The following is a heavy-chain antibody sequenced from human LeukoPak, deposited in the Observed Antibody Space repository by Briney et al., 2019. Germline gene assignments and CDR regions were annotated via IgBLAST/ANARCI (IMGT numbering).Heavy chain of an antibody. CDR3: GGVTFGSGLN. D-gene: IGHD2-15*01. Sequence: SETLSLTCAVSGGTFSGYYWSWIRQPPGKGLEWIGEINHSGSTKYNPSLKSRVTISTDTSKNHFSLQLTSVTAADSAFYYCGGVTFGSGLNWGQGTLVTVSA. CDR1: GGTFSGYY. CDR2: INHSGST. V-gene: IGHV4-34*01. J-gene: IGHJ4*02.